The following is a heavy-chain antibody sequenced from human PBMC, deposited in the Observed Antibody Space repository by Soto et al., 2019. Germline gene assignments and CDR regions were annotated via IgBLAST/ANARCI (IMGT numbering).Heavy chain of an antibody. J-gene: IGHJ1*01. Sequence: EVQLVESGGGLVQPGGSLRLSCAASGFTFSNYWMHWVRQAPGKGLVWVSHINSDGSDTSYADSVKGRFTISRDNAKSTLYLQISSLSAEDTAXXYXXXXXPXTGIEHWGQGTLVTVSS. CDR2: INSDGSDT. CDR3: XXXXPXTGIEH. V-gene: IGHV3-74*01. D-gene: IGHD3-10*01. CDR1: GFTFSNYW.